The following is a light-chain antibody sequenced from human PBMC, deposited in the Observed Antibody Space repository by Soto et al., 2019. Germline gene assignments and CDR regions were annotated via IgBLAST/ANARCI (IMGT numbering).Light chain of an antibody. CDR2: DAS. J-gene: IGKJ4*01. V-gene: IGKV3-11*01. CDR3: QQRSNWPLT. Sequence: EIVLTQSPATLSLSPGERATLSCRASQSVSSNLAWYQQKPGQAPRLLIYDASNSATGIPARFSGSGSGTDFTLTISSLEPEDFAVYYCQQRSNWPLTFGGETKVEIK. CDR1: QSVSSN.